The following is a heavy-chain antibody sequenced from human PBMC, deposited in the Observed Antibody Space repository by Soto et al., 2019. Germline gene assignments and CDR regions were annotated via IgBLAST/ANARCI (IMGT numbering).Heavy chain of an antibody. D-gene: IGHD3-22*01. CDR3: ARDLSRGFNFYYYMDV. CDR2: ISSSSSAI. J-gene: IGHJ6*03. CDR1: GFSISGYA. V-gene: IGHV3-48*01. Sequence: EVQLVESGGGLVPPGGSLRPSCSASGFSISGYALNWVRQAPGKGPEWVSYISSSSSAIDYAGSVKGRFSISRDNGKNSLYLQMNSLRAEDTAVYYCARDLSRGFNFYYYMDVWGKGTTVTVSS.